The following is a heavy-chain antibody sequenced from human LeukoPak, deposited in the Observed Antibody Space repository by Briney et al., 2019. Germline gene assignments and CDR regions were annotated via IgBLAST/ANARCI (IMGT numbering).Heavy chain of an antibody. CDR1: GFTFSGYA. CDR2: SSGSGHST. Sequence: GRSLRLSCAASGFTFSGYAMSWVRQAPGRGLEWVSASSGSGHSTYYADSVKGRFTISRDNSKNTLYLQMYSLRAEDTAVYYCAKTSGWYCFDYWGQGTLVTVSS. D-gene: IGHD6-19*01. CDR3: AKTSGWYCFDY. J-gene: IGHJ4*02. V-gene: IGHV3-23*01.